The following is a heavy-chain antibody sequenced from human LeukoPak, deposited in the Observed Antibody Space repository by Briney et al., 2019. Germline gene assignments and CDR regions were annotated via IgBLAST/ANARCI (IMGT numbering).Heavy chain of an antibody. J-gene: IGHJ4*02. CDR1: GFTFSDYN. V-gene: IGHV3-11*04. D-gene: IGHD2-21*02. CDR2: INTGGGSI. Sequence: KTGGSLRLSCAASGFTFSDYNMSWIRQAPGKGLEYISYINTGGGSIYYADSVKGRFTISRDSAKNSLYLQMNNVRAEDTAVYYCARTSTDCLDCWGQGTLVTVSS. CDR3: ARTSTDCLDC.